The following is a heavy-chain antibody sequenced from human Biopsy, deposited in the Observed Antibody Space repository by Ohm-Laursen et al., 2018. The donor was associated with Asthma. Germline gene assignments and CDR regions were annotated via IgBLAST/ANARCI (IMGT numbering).Heavy chain of an antibody. CDR2: INSVFGTT. Sequence: SVKVSCKSLGGTFNTYVIGWVRQAPGQGLEWMGGINSVFGTTTYPQKFQDRVTITADDSTSTVYMGLSSPRSEDTAVYYCARKAGSCISRTCYSLDFWGQGTLVTVSS. CDR3: ARKAGSCISRTCYSLDF. V-gene: IGHV1-69*13. CDR1: GGTFNTYV. D-gene: IGHD2-2*01. J-gene: IGHJ4*02.